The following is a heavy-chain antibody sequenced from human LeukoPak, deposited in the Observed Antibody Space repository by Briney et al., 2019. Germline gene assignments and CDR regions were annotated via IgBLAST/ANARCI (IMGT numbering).Heavy chain of an antibody. CDR2: IFHTGHT. Sequence: KSSETLSLTCTVSGGSISSSSYYWGWIRQAPGKGLEWLGSIFHTGHTYDNPSLKSPVTLSVDTSKNQFSLKLTSVTASDTALYYCAREGRGYKNYFFDYWGQGTLVSVSS. CDR1: GGSISSSSYY. V-gene: IGHV4-39*07. J-gene: IGHJ4*02. CDR3: AREGRGYKNYFFDY. D-gene: IGHD5-18*01.